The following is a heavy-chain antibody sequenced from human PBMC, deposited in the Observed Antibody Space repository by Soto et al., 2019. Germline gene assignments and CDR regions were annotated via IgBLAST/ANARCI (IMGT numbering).Heavy chain of an antibody. V-gene: IGHV5-10-1*01. D-gene: IGHD2-15*01. CDR1: GYSFAGYW. CDR3: ARQIYEFHKGPNSPYSSDS. Sequence: GESLKISCKGSGYSFAGYWITWVRQKPGKGLEWMGRIDPSDSQTYYSPSFRGHVTISVTKSITTVFLQWSSLRASDTAMYYCARQIYEFHKGPNSPYSSDSRGQGTTVTVFS. J-gene: IGHJ4*02. CDR2: IDPSDSQT.